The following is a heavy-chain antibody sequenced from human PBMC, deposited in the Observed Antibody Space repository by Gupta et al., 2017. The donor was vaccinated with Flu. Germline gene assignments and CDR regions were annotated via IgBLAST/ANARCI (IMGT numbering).Heavy chain of an antibody. CDR3: AKDLDTIPGDMDS. J-gene: IGHJ4*02. Sequence: FYTYAMSWVRQAPGKGLEWVSGINHAGDKTNYADSVQGRFTISRDNSKNKLYLQMNTRRVEDTAIYYCAKDLDTIPGDMDSWGQGTLVPVS. D-gene: IGHD2-21*01. CDR1: FYTYA. CDR2: INHAGDKT. V-gene: IGHV3-23*01.